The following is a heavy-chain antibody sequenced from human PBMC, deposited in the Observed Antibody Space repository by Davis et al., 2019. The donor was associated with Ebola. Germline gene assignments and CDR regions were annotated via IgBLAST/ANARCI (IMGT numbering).Heavy chain of an antibody. CDR1: GYTFTSYA. Sequence: ASVKVSCKASGYTFTSYAMHWVRQAPGQRLEWMGWINAGNGNTKYSQKFQGRVTITWDTSASTAYMELSSLRSEDTAVYYCARVSVSGWFNWFDPWGQGTLVTVSS. CDR3: ARVSVSGWFNWFDP. J-gene: IGHJ5*02. V-gene: IGHV1-3*01. D-gene: IGHD6-19*01. CDR2: INAGNGNT.